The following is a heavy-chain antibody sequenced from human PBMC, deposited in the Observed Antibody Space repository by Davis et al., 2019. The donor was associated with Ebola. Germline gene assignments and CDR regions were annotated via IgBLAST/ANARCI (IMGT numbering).Heavy chain of an antibody. J-gene: IGHJ3*02. CDR2: ISGSGGST. V-gene: IGHV3-23*01. CDR1: GFTFSSYA. CDR3: ARINDYGDAFDI. Sequence: GESLKISCAASGFTFSSYAMSWVRQAPGKGLEWVSAISGSGGSTYYADSVKGRFTISRDNAKNSLYLQMNSLRAEDTAVYYCARINDYGDAFDIWGQGTMVTVSS. D-gene: IGHD4-17*01.